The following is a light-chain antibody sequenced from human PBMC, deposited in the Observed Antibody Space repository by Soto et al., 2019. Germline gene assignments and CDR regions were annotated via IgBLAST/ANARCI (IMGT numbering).Light chain of an antibody. CDR3: QQYNNWPRT. J-gene: IGKJ1*01. CDR1: QSVSSY. Sequence: EIVLTQSPVTLSLSPGERATLSCMASQSVSSYLAWYQQKPGQAPRLLIYGASTRATGIPARFSGSGSGTEFTLTITSLQSEDFAVYFCQQYNNWPRTFGQGTKVDIK. CDR2: GAS. V-gene: IGKV3-15*01.